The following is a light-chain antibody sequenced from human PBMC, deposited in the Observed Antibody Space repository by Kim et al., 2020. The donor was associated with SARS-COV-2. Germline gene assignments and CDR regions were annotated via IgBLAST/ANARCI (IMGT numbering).Light chain of an antibody. CDR2: GAS. J-gene: IGKJ4*01. CDR1: QSVGSN. V-gene: IGKV3-15*01. CDR3: HQNNNWPLT. Sequence: EIVMTQSPATLSVSPGERATLSCRASQSVGSNLAWYQQKPGQAPRLLIYGASTRATGIPARFSGSGSGTEFTLTIRSLQSEDFAVYYCHQNNNWPLTFGGGTKVEI.